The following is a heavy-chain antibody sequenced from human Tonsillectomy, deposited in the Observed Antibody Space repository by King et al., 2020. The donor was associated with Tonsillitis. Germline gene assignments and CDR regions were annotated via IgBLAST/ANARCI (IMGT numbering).Heavy chain of an antibody. CDR2: IYWNDDK. Sequence: TLKESGPTLVKPTQTLTLTCTFSGFSLSTSGVGVGWIRQPPGKALEWLALIYWNDDKRYSPSLKSRLIITKDTSKNQVVLTMTNMDPVDTATYYCAHIGLYYGSGSYYGTNCFDPWGQGTLVTVSS. V-gene: IGHV2-5*01. D-gene: IGHD3-10*01. CDR3: AHIGLYYGSGSYYGTNCFDP. J-gene: IGHJ5*02. CDR1: GFSLSTSGVG.